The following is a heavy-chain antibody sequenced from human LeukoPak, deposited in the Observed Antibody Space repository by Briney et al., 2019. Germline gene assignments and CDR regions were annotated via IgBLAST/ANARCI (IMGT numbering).Heavy chain of an antibody. J-gene: IGHJ4*02. CDR3: ARFAGYSYGYFDY. Sequence: ASVKVSCKASGYTFTSYDINWVRQAPGQGLEWMGWINPNSGGTNYAQKFQGWVTMTRDTSISTAYMELSRLRSDDTAVYYCARFAGYSYGYFDYWGQGTLVTVSS. D-gene: IGHD5-18*01. CDR2: INPNSGGT. V-gene: IGHV1-2*04. CDR1: GYTFTSYD.